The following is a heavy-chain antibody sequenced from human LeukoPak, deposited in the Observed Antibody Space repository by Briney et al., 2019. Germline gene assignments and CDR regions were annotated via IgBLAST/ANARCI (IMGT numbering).Heavy chain of an antibody. D-gene: IGHD6-19*01. Sequence: ASVKVSCKVSGYTLTELSMHWVRQAPGKGLEWMGGFDPEDGETIYAQKFQGRVTMTEDTSTDTAYMELSSLRSEDTAVYYCATVLAVAGREYYFDYWGQGTLVTVSS. J-gene: IGHJ4*02. CDR2: FDPEDGET. V-gene: IGHV1-24*01. CDR1: GYTLTELS. CDR3: ATVLAVAGREYYFDY.